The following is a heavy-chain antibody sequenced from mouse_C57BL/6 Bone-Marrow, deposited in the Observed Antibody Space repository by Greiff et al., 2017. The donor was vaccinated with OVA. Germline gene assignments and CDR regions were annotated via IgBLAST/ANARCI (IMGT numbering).Heavy chain of an antibody. CDR2: IDPANGNT. J-gene: IGHJ2*01. V-gene: IGHV14-3*01. D-gene: IGHD1-1*01. Sequence: EVQLQESVAELVRPGASVKLSCTASGFNIKNTYMHWVKQRPEQGLEWIGRIDPANGNTKYAPKFQGKATITADTSSNTAYLQLSSLTSEDTAIYYWARGNYYALYYFDYWGQGTTLTVSS. CDR3: ARGNYYALYYFDY. CDR1: GFNIKNTY.